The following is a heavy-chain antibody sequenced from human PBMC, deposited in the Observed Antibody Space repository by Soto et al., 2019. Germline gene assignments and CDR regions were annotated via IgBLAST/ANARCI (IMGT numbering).Heavy chain of an antibody. CDR3: ARNRMVRGVTGYYYYGMDV. CDR1: GGSISSSSYY. CDR2: IYYSGST. D-gene: IGHD3-10*01. Sequence: SETLSLTCTVSGGSISSSSYYWGWIRQPPGKGLEWIGSIYYSGSTYYNPSLKSRVTISVDTSKNQFSLKLSSVTAADTAVYYCARNRMVRGVTGYYYYGMDVWGQGTTVTVSS. V-gene: IGHV4-39*01. J-gene: IGHJ6*02.